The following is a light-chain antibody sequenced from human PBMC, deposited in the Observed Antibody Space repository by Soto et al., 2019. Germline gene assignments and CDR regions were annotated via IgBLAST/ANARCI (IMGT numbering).Light chain of an antibody. V-gene: IGKV1-12*01. CDR3: QRADNFPIT. CDR2: AAS. CDR1: QSISNW. Sequence: DIQMPQSPSSVSASVGDRVTITCRASQSISNWLAWYQQKPRKAPKLLISAASSLQGVVPSRFIGSGSCTDFTLTIMSLQPEDIAAYYCQRADNFPITFGQGARLEIK. J-gene: IGKJ5*01.